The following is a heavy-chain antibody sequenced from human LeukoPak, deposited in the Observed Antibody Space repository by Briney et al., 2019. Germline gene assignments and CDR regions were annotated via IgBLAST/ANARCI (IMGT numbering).Heavy chain of an antibody. J-gene: IGHJ3*02. V-gene: IGHV1-69*13. CDR3: ARGGLKYYYDSSGYYKYAFDI. Sequence: SVNVSCKASGGTFSSYAISWVRQAPGQGLEWMGGIIPIFGTANYAQKFQGRVTITADESTSTAYMELSSLRSEDTAVYYCARGGLKYYYDSSGYYKYAFDIWGQGTMVTVSS. CDR1: GGTFSSYA. D-gene: IGHD3-22*01. CDR2: IIPIFGTA.